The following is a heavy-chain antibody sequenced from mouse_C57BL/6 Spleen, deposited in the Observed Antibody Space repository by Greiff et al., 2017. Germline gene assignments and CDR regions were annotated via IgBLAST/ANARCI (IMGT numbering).Heavy chain of an antibody. D-gene: IGHD3-2*02. V-gene: IGHV1-82*01. J-gene: IGHJ2*01. CDR3: AREEGSSGYLYFDY. CDR1: GYAFSSSW. Sequence: QVQLQQSGPELVKPGASVKISCKASGYAFSSSWMNWVKQRPGKGLEWIGRIYPGDGDTNYNGKFKGKATLTADKSSSTAYMQLSSLTSEDSAVYFCAREEGSSGYLYFDYWGQGTTLTVSS. CDR2: IYPGDGDT.